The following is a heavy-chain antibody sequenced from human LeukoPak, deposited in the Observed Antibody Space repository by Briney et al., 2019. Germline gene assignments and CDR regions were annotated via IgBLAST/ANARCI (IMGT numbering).Heavy chain of an antibody. CDR1: GYTFTSYD. Sequence: ASVKVSCKASGYTFTSYDINWVRQATGQGLEWMGWMNPNSGNTGYAQKFQGRVTMTRNTSISTAYMELSSLRSEDTAAYYCARGSSSWSYYYYGMDVWGQGTTVTVSS. V-gene: IGHV1-8*01. CDR3: ARGSSSWSYYYYGMDV. D-gene: IGHD6-13*01. J-gene: IGHJ6*02. CDR2: MNPNSGNT.